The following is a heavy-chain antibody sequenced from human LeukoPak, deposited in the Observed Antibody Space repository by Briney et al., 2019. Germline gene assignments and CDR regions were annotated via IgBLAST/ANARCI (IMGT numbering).Heavy chain of an antibody. V-gene: IGHV1-2*02. CDR3: ARDSSGNKYYYYYYMDV. CDR2: INPNSGGT. Sequence: ASVKVSCKASGYPFTGYYMHWVRQAPGQGLEWMGWINPNSGGTNYAQKFQGRVTMTRDTSISPAYMELSSLRSDDTAVYYCARDSSGNKYYYYYYMDVWGKGTTVTVSS. CDR1: GYPFTGYY. D-gene: IGHD6-6*01. J-gene: IGHJ6*03.